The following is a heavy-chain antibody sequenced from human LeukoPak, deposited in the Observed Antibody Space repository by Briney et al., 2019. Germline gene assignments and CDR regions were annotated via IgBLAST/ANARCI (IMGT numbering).Heavy chain of an antibody. J-gene: IGHJ4*02. D-gene: IGHD3-3*01. CDR3: ARGPYYDFWSGYYTGSGDY. CDR2: INPNSGGT. Sequence: ASVKVSCKAAGYTFTGYYMHWLRQAPGQGLEGMGWINPNSGGTNYAQKFQGRVTMTRDTSISAAYMDLSRLRSDATAVYYCARGPYYDFWSGYYTGSGDYWGQGTLVTVSS. CDR1: GYTFTGYY. V-gene: IGHV1-2*02.